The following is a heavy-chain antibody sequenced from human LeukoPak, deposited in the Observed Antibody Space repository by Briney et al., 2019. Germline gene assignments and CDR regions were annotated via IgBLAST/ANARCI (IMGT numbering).Heavy chain of an antibody. V-gene: IGHV3-21*01. Sequence: GGSLRLSCAASGFTFSSYSMNWVRQAPGKGLEWVSSISSSSSYIYYADSVKGRFTISRDNAKNSLYLQMNSLRAEDTAVYYCARDHLSTTRGNENEFDYWGQGTLVTVSS. J-gene: IGHJ4*02. CDR3: ARDHLSTTRGNENEFDY. CDR1: GFTFSSYS. CDR2: ISSSSSYI. D-gene: IGHD4-23*01.